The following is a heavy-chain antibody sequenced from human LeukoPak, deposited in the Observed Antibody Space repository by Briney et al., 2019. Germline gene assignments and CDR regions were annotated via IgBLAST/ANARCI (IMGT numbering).Heavy chain of an antibody. CDR1: GFTFSSYA. V-gene: IGHV3-23*01. CDR2: ISGSGGST. CDR3: AKGADTITFGGVIAFDY. D-gene: IGHD3-16*02. Sequence: GGSLRLSCAASGFTFSSYAMSWVRQDPGKGLEWVSAISGSGGSTYYADSVKGRFTISRDNSKNTLYLQMNSLRAEDTAVYYCAKGADTITFGGVIAFDYWGQGTLVTVSS. J-gene: IGHJ4*02.